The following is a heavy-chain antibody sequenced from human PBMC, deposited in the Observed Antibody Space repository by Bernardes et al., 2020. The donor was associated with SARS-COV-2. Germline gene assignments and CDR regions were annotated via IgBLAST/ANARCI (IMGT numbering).Heavy chain of an antibody. CDR3: ASGKIDYYGSGSYYNPYYYGMDV. CDR2: IYSGGST. Sequence: GGSLRLSCAASGFTVSSNYMSWVRQAPGKGLEWVSVIYSGGSTYYADSVKGRFTISRDNSKNTLYLQMNSLRAEDPAVYYCASGKIDYYGSGSYYNPYYYGMDVWGQGTTVTVSS. V-gene: IGHV3-66*01. D-gene: IGHD3-10*01. J-gene: IGHJ6*02. CDR1: GFTVSSNY.